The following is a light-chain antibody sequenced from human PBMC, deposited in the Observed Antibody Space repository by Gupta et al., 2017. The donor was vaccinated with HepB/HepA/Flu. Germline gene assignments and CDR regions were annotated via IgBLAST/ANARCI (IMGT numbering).Light chain of an antibody. CDR3: SSHSGSRNLGG. CDR1: SSDLNYYNY. V-gene: IGLV2-8*01. CDR2: EVN. J-gene: IGLJ1*01. Sequence: QSALTQPPSASGSPGQSVTISCTGTSSDLNYYNYVSWYQQHPGKAPKLIIYEVNKRPSGVPDRFSGSKSGNTASLTVSGLQAEDEADYYCSSHSGSRNLGGFGTGTKVTVL.